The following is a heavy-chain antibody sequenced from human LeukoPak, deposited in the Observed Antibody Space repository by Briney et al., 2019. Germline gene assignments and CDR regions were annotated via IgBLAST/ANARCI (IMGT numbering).Heavy chain of an antibody. CDR3: TTDYGSGSYHYFNY. J-gene: IGHJ4*02. V-gene: IGHV3-15*01. D-gene: IGHD3-10*01. CDR2: SKTKTDGGTT. CDR1: GFTFSNAW. Sequence: PGGSLRLSCAASGFTFSNAWMGWVRQAPNKGLEWVGRSKTKTDGGTTDYAAPAKGRFTISRDDSKDTLYLQMNSLKSEDTAVYYCTTDYGSGSYHYFNYWGQGTLVTVSS.